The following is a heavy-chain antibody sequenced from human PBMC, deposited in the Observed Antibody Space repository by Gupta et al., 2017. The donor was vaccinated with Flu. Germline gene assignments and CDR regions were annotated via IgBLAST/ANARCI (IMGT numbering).Heavy chain of an antibody. CDR2: INHSGST. V-gene: IGHV4-34*01. D-gene: IGHD3-16*01. J-gene: IGHJ4*02. CDR1: GGSFSGYY. Sequence: QVQLQQWGAGLLKPSETLSLTCAVYGGSFSGYYWSWIRQPPGKGLEWIGEINHSGSTNYNPSLKSRVTISVDTSKNQFSLKLSSVTAADTAVYYCARGQHQWGISRIDYWGQGTLVTVSS. CDR3: ARGQHQWGISRIDY.